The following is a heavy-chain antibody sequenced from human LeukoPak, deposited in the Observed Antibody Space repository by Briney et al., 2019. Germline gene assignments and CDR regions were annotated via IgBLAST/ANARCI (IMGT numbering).Heavy chain of an antibody. V-gene: IGHV1-18*01. D-gene: IGHD3-9*01. CDR1: GYTFSSFG. CDR3: ARDNDILTGDWFDP. J-gene: IGHJ5*02. Sequence: ASVKVSCKASGYTFSSFGISWVRQAPGQGLEWMGWISGSRGYTKYAQKLQGRLSMTTDTSTNTSYMDLSSLRSDDTAVYYCARDNDILTGDWFDPWGQGTLVTVSS. CDR2: ISGSRGYT.